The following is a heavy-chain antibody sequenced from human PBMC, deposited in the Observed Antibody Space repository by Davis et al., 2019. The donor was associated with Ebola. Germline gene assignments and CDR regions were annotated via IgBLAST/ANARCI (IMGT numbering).Heavy chain of an antibody. V-gene: IGHV1-2*06. J-gene: IGHJ5*02. CDR2: INPNSGGT. Sequence: AASVKVSCKASGYTFTSYYIHWVRQAPGQGLEWMGRINPNSGGTTYAQKFQGRVTMTRDTSISTAYMELSRLRSDDTAVYFCARGDIVVVVPNWFDPWGQGTLVTVSS. D-gene: IGHD2-15*01. CDR3: ARGDIVVVVPNWFDP. CDR1: GYTFTSYY.